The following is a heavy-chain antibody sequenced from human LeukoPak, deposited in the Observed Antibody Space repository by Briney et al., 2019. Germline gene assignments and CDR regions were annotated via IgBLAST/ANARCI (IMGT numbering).Heavy chain of an antibody. Sequence: GGSLRLSCAASGFTFSSYGMHWGRHAPGKGLEWVAFIRYDGSNKYYADSVKGRFTISRDNSKNTLYLQMNSLRAEDTAVYYCAKDRIAAARYYFDYWGQGTLVTVSS. CDR2: IRYDGSNK. J-gene: IGHJ4*02. CDR1: GFTFSSYG. D-gene: IGHD6-13*01. CDR3: AKDRIAAARYYFDY. V-gene: IGHV3-30*02.